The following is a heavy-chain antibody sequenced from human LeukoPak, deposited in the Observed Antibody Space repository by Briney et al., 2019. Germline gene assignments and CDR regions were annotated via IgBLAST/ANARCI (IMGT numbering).Heavy chain of an antibody. D-gene: IGHD3/OR15-3a*01. J-gene: IGHJ3*01. CDR3: VRDLDWGAFDV. CDR1: GFHFSTHG. Sequence: GGTLRLSCVASGFHFSTHGMNWVRQAPGKGLEWVSGISPSGDITYYGDSVMGRFTISRDNRKSTVSLQMNSLRAEDTALYYCVRDLDWGAFDVWGQGTMVTVSS. V-gene: IGHV3-23*01. CDR2: ISPSGDIT.